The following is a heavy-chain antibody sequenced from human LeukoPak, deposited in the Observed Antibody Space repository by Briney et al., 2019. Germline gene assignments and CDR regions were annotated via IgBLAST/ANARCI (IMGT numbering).Heavy chain of an antibody. Sequence: PGGSLRLSCAASGFTFSSYSMTWVRQAPGKGLEWVSSITSSSRYIYYADSVKGRFTISRDNAKNSLYLQMNYLRAEDTAVYYCARDPSYRGFDAFDIWGQGTMVTVSS. V-gene: IGHV3-21*01. J-gene: IGHJ3*02. D-gene: IGHD1-26*01. CDR2: ITSSSRYI. CDR1: GFTFSSYS. CDR3: ARDPSYRGFDAFDI.